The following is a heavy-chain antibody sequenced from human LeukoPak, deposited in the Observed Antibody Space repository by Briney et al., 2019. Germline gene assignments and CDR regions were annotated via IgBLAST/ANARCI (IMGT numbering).Heavy chain of an antibody. CDR2: INPNSGGT. V-gene: IGHV1-2*06. J-gene: IGHJ4*02. Sequence: ASVKVSCKASGYTFTGYYMHWVRQAPGQGLEWMGRINPNSGGTNYAQKFQGRVTMTRDTPISTAYMELSRLRSDDTAVYYCARDRRYSGSYLYDYWGQGTLVTVSS. CDR3: ARDRRYSGSYLYDY. D-gene: IGHD1-26*01. CDR1: GYTFTGYY.